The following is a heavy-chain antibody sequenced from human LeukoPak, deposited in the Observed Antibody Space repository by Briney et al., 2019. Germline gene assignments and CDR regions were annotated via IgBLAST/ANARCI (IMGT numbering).Heavy chain of an antibody. CDR2: IIPIFGTA. CDR3: ARGPPTVPNFDY. CDR1: GGTFSSYA. D-gene: IGHD4-17*01. V-gene: IGHV1-69*06. Sequence: SVKVSCKASGGTFSSYAISWVRQAPGQGLEWMGGIIPIFGTANYAQKFQGRVTITADKSTSTAYMELSSLRSEDTAVYYCARGPPTVPNFDYWGQGTLVTVSS. J-gene: IGHJ4*02.